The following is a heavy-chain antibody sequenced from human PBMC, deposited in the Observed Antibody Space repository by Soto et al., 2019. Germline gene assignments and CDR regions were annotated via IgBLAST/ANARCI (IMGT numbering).Heavy chain of an antibody. V-gene: IGHV4-34*01. Sequence: SETLSLTGAVYGGSFSGYYCSWIRQPPWKGLEWIGEINHSGSTNYNPSLKSRVTISVDTSKNQFSLKLSSVTAADTAVYYCARRRYFEWLGRGVSRGCYDGMVVWGQGTTVTV. CDR2: INHSGST. CDR3: ARRRYFEWLGRGVSRGCYDGMVV. J-gene: IGHJ6*01. CDR1: GGSFSGYY. D-gene: IGHD3-9*01.